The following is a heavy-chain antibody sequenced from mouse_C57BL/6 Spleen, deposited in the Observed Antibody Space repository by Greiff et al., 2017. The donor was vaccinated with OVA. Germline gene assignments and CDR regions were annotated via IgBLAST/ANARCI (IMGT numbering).Heavy chain of an antibody. CDR1: GYTFTSYG. Sequence: VHLVESGAELARPGASVKLSCKASGYTFTSYGISWVKQRTGQGLEWIGEIYPRSGNTYYNEKFKGKATLTADKSSSTAYMELRSLTSEDSAVYFCARRTTVVEDDYWGQGTTLTVSS. CDR2: IYPRSGNT. D-gene: IGHD1-1*01. V-gene: IGHV1-81*01. CDR3: ARRTTVVEDDY. J-gene: IGHJ2*01.